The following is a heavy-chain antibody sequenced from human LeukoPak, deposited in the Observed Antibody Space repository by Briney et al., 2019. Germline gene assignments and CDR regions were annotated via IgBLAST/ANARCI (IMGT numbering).Heavy chain of an antibody. CDR1: GFTVSSNY. D-gene: IGHD1-26*01. CDR3: AKVSWELPIDY. CDR2: IYSGGST. Sequence: PGGSLRLSCAASGFTVSSNYMSWVRQAPGKGLEWVSVIYSGGSTYYADSVKGRFTISRDNSKNTLYLQMNSLRAEDTAVYYCAKVSWELPIDYWGQGTLVTVSS. J-gene: IGHJ4*02. V-gene: IGHV3-53*01.